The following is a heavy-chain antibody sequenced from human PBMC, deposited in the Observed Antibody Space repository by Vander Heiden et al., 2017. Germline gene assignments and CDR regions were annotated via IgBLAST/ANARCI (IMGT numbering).Heavy chain of an antibody. CDR3: ARDRGEYSSGFDY. CDR1: GDTVSSNSAA. J-gene: IGHJ4*02. CDR2: TYYRSKWYN. V-gene: IGHV6-1*01. Sequence: QVQLQQSCPGLVKPSQTLSLTCAISGDTVSSNSAAWTWIRQSPSRGVEWLGRTYYRSKWYNDYAVSVKSRITISPDTSKNQFSLQLNSVTPEDTAVYYCARDRGEYSSGFDYWGQGTLVTVSS. D-gene: IGHD6-19*01.